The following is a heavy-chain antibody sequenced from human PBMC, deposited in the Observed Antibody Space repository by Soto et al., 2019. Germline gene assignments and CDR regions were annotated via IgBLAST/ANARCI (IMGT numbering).Heavy chain of an antibody. J-gene: IGHJ4*01. D-gene: IGHD3-10*01. CDR1: GDSISGGGFS. V-gene: IGHV4-30-2*06. CDR3: ARGHYFGSGSTD. Sequence: SETLSLTCAVSGDSISGGGFSWNWIRQSPGKGLEWIGYIYPSGTSYFNPSLKSRVSISLDKSRNQFSLRLSSMTAANTAVYYCARGHYFGSGSTDWGHGTLVTVSS. CDR2: IYPSGTS.